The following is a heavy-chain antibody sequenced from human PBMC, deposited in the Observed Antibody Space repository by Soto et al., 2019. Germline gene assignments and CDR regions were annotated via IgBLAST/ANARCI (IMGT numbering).Heavy chain of an antibody. D-gene: IGHD1-1*01. Sequence: QITLKESSPTLVKPTQPLTLTCSFSGFSLYTGGVGVGWIRQPPGKALEWLAPLYWDDTRRYNPSLKNTLTIAKDTSENQVVLTVTDMGPVDTGTYFCAHYTTDTYFDVWGKGATVTVSS. CDR3: AHYTTDTYFDV. CDR1: GFSLYTGGVG. V-gene: IGHV2-5*02. CDR2: LYWDDTR. J-gene: IGHJ6*04.